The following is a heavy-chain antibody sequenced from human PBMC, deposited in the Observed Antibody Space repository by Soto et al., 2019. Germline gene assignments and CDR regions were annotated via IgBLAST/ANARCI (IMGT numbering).Heavy chain of an antibody. CDR1: GFTFGDYP. Sequence: EVELFQSGGGLGQPGGSLTLSCVASGFTFGDYPMNWVRQVPGKGLEWISRITASGATTYYTDSVRGRFTTSRDNSRNTLFLQMNSLRADDTAIYYCAKRLLALAGGWYLDSWGQGTLVTVSS. J-gene: IGHJ4*02. V-gene: IGHV3-23*01. CDR3: AKRLLALAGGWYLDS. CDR2: ITASGATT. D-gene: IGHD6-19*01.